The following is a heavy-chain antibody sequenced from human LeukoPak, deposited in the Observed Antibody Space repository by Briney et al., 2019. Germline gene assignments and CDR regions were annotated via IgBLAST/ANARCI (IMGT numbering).Heavy chain of an antibody. Sequence: SETLSLTCTVSGGSISSYYWSWIRQPPGKGLEWIGYIYYSGGTNCNPSLKSRVTISVDTSKNQFSLKLSSVTAADTAVYYCARRWLRRNWFDPWGQGTLVTVSS. J-gene: IGHJ5*02. D-gene: IGHD5-12*01. CDR2: IYYSGGT. CDR1: GGSISSYY. V-gene: IGHV4-59*12. CDR3: ARRWLRRNWFDP.